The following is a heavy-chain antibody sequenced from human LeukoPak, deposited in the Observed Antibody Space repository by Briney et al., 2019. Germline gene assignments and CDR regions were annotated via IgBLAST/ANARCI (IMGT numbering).Heavy chain of an antibody. J-gene: IGHJ4*02. CDR2: IWYDGSNK. CDR1: GYTFSSHG. D-gene: IGHD6-13*01. V-gene: IGHV3-33*08. Sequence: GGSLRLSCAASGYTFSSHGMHWVRQAPGKGLEWVAVIWYDGSNKYYADSVKGRFTISRDNSKNTLYLQMNSLRAEDTAVYFCARDVRRAAAGTMKYWGQGTLVTVSS. CDR3: ARDVRRAAAGTMKY.